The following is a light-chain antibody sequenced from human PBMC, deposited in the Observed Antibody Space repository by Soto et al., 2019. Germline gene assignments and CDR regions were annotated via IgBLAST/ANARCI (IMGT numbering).Light chain of an antibody. CDR2: EAS. CDR1: QTISRW. CDR3: KQYNTYWT. V-gene: IGKV1-5*03. Sequence: DIQMTQFPSTLSASVGDRVTITCRASQTISRWLAWYQQKPGKAPKLLIYEASTLESGVPPRFSGSGSGTEFTLTINSLQPDDFATYYCKQYNTYWTFGQGTKVEIK. J-gene: IGKJ1*01.